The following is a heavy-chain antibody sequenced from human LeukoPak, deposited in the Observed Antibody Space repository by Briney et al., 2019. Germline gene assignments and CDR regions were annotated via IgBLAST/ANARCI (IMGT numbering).Heavy chain of an antibody. CDR3: ARDKAAAYSFHWFDP. CDR2: INSDGSST. J-gene: IGHJ5*02. Sequence: GGSLRLSRAASGFTFSSYWMHWVRQAPGKGLVWVSRINSDGSSTSYADSVKGRFTISRDNAKNTLYLQMNSLRAEDTAVYYCARDKAAAYSFHWFDPWGQGTLVTVSS. D-gene: IGHD6-13*01. V-gene: IGHV3-74*01. CDR1: GFTFSSYW.